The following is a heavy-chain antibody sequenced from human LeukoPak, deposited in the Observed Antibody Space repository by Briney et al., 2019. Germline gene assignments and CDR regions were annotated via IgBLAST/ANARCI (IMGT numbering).Heavy chain of an antibody. CDR2: IYYSGGT. CDR1: GASLSGSHDY. V-gene: IGHV4-39*01. D-gene: IGHD6-19*01. CDR3: ARLGDRSGGTYFDS. Sequence: PSETLSLTCTVSGASLSGSHDYWAWIRQPPGKGLEWVGRIYYSGGTHYNPSLESRLTISVDTSKNRFSLKLSSVTAADTAVYYCARLGDRSGGTYFDSWGQGTLVTVSS. J-gene: IGHJ4*02.